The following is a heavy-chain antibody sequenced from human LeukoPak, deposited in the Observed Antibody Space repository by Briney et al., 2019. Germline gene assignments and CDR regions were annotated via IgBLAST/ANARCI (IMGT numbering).Heavy chain of an antibody. CDR2: INTDGSST. D-gene: IGHD1-26*01. J-gene: IGHJ4*02. CDR3: ARDLSGSHS. V-gene: IGHV3-74*01. Sequence: GGSLRLSCAASGFTFSNYWLHWVRQAPGKGLVWVSRINTDGSSTSYADSVKGRFTISRDNAKSTLYLQRNSLRAEDTALYYCARDLSGSHSWGQGTLVTVSS. CDR1: GFTFSNYW.